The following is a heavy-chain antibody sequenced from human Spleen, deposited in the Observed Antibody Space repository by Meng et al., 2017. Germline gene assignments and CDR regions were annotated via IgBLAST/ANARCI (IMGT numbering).Heavy chain of an antibody. Sequence: QVQLVQSGAEVKKPGASLKVSFKGSDYTFSGYGVCWVRQAPGQGLEWMAWLGAHPGDTSHAPKFQGRVTVSADRPTATAYMELRSLRSDDTAVYYCARDPSNTSGWYAYSDSWGQGTLVTVSS. J-gene: IGHJ4*02. CDR1: DYTFSGYG. V-gene: IGHV1-18*01. D-gene: IGHD6-19*01. CDR2: LGAHPGDT. CDR3: ARDPSNTSGWYAYSDS.